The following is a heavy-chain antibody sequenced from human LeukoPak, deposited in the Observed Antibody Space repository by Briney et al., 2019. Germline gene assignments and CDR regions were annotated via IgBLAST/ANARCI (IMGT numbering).Heavy chain of an antibody. CDR2: ISSSSSYI. V-gene: IGHV3-21*01. CDR1: GFTFSSYS. CDR3: ARDGCNSNWFDP. D-gene: IGHD4-23*01. J-gene: IGHJ5*02. Sequence: GGSLRLSCAASGFTFSSYSMNWVRQAPGKGLEWVSSISSSSSYIYYADSVKGRFTISRDNAKNSLYLQMNSLRAEDTAVYYCARDGCNSNWFDPWGQGTLVTVSS.